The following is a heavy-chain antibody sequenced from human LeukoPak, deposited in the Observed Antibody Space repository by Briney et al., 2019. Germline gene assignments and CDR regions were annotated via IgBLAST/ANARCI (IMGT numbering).Heavy chain of an antibody. J-gene: IGHJ3*02. CDR2: IYYSGST. CDR1: GGSISSYY. Sequence: SETLSLTCTVSGGSISSYYWSWIRQPPGKGLQWIGYIYYSGSTNYNPSLKSRVTISVDTSKNQFSLKLSSVTAADTAVYYCARFRNVMIKFGGVIVHDAFDIWGQGTMVTVSS. V-gene: IGHV4-59*12. D-gene: IGHD3-16*02. CDR3: ARFRNVMIKFGGVIVHDAFDI.